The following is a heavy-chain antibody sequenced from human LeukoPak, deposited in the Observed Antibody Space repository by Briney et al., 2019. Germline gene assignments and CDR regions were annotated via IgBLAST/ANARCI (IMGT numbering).Heavy chain of an antibody. CDR1: GFTFSSYA. CDR2: ISYDGSNK. D-gene: IGHD3-22*01. CDR3: ARDPDSSGYYSLYLDC. J-gene: IGHJ4*02. V-gene: IGHV3-30-3*01. Sequence: GRSLRLSCAASGFTFSSYAMHWVRQAPGKGLEWVAVISYDGSNKYYADSVKGRFTISRDNSKNTLYLQMNSLRAEDTAVYYCARDPDSSGYYSLYLDCWGQGTLVTVSS.